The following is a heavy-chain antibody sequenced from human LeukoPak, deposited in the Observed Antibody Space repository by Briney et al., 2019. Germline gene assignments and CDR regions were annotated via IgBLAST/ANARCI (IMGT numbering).Heavy chain of an antibody. CDR1: GGSFSGYY. CDR3: ARGHPYYA. CDR2: INHSGST. V-gene: IGHV4-34*01. D-gene: IGHD1-26*01. Sequence: PSETLSLTCAVYGGSFSGYYWSWIRQPPGKGLEWIGEINHSGSTNYNPPLKSRVTISVDTSKNQFSLKLSSVTAADTAVYYCARGHPYYAWGQGTLVTVSS. J-gene: IGHJ5*02.